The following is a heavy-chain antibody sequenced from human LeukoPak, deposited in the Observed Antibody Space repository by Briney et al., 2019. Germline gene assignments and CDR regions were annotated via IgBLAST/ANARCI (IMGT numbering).Heavy chain of an antibody. CDR3: AKDIEAYCGNDCLNWFDP. V-gene: IGHV3-30*02. CDR1: GFTFSSYG. D-gene: IGHD2-21*01. Sequence: PGGSLRLSCAASGFTFSSYGMHWVRQAPGKGLEWVAFIRFDGSNKYYADSVKGRFTISRDNSKNTLYLQMNSLRAEDTAVHYCAKDIEAYCGNDCLNWFDPWGQGTLVTVSS. J-gene: IGHJ5*02. CDR2: IRFDGSNK.